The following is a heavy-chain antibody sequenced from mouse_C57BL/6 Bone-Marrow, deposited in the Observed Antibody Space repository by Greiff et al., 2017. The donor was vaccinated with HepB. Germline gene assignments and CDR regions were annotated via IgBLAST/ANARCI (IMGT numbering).Heavy chain of an antibody. V-gene: IGHV5-17*01. CDR1: GFTFSDYG. CDR3: ARERPDGYLDY. CDR2: ISSGSSTI. Sequence: EVQLQQSGGGLVKPGGSLKLSCAASGFTFSDYGMHWVRQAPEKGLEWVAYISSGSSTIYYADTVKGRFTISRDNAKNTLFLQMTSLRSEDTAMYYCARERPDGYLDYWGQGTTLTVSS. J-gene: IGHJ2*01. D-gene: IGHD2-3*01.